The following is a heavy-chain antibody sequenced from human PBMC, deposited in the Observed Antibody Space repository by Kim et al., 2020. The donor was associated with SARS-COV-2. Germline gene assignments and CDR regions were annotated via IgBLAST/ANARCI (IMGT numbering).Heavy chain of an antibody. CDR3: PPL. V-gene: IGHV3-30*04. CDR1: GFTFSNYA. Sequence: GGSLRLSCAVSGFTFSNYAIYWVRQAPGKGLEWVALILYDGSKKYYADSVQGRFTISRDNSKNTVFLQMNSLRPEDTAVYYCPPLGAQGTLVTVSS. J-gene: IGHJ4*02. CDR2: ILYDGSKK.